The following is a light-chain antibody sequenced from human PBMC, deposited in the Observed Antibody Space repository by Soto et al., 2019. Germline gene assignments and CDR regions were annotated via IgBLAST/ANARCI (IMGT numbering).Light chain of an antibody. CDR3: SSYAGSKNRYV. CDR2: EVT. J-gene: IGLJ1*01. CDR1: SSDVGGYNF. Sequence: QSALTQPPSASGSRGQSVTISCTGTSSDVGGYNFVSWYQQHPGKAPKVILYEVTKRPSGVPVRFSGSKSGNTASLTVSGLQTEDEAHDYCSSYAGSKNRYVFGTGTKVTVL. V-gene: IGLV2-8*01.